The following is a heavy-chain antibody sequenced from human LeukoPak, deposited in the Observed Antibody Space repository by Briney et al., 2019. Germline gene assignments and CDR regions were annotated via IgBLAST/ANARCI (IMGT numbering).Heavy chain of an antibody. CDR1: GFTFSSYE. CDR3: AASFHSISDY. CDR2: ISSSGSTI. Sequence: PGGSLRLSCAASGFTFSSYEMNWVRQAPGKGLEWVSYISSSGSTIYYADSVKGRFTISRDNAKNSLYLQMNSLRAEDTALYYCAASFHSISDYWGQGTLVTISS. D-gene: IGHD6-13*01. J-gene: IGHJ4*02. V-gene: IGHV3-48*03.